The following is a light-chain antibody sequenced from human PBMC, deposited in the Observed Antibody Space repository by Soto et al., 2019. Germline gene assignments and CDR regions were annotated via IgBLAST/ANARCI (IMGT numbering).Light chain of an antibody. J-gene: IGLJ2*01. CDR2: EVT. CDR1: SSDVGGYNY. Sequence: QSALTQPASVSGSPGQSITISCTGTSSDVGGYNYVSWYLQHPGKAPKLMIYEVTKRPSGVPDRFSGSKSGNTASLTVSGLQAEDEAYYYCSSYAGRNNLVFGGGTKVTVL. V-gene: IGLV2-8*01. CDR3: SSYAGRNNLV.